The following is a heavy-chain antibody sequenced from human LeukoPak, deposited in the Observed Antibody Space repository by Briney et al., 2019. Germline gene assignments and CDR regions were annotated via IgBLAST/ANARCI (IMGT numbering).Heavy chain of an antibody. CDR2: IKQDGSEK. J-gene: IGHJ4*02. Sequence: PGGSLRLSCAASGFTFSSYWMSWVRQAPGKGLEWVANIKQDGSEKYCVDSVKGRFTISRDNAKNSLYLQMNSLRAEDTAVYYCARVLRFGEFRYWGQGTLVTVSS. CDR3: ARVLRFGEFRY. V-gene: IGHV3-7*01. CDR1: GFTFSSYW. D-gene: IGHD3-10*01.